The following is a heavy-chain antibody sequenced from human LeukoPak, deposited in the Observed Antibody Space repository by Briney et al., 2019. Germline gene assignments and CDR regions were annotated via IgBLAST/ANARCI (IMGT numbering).Heavy chain of an antibody. J-gene: IGHJ4*02. Sequence: RAGGSLRLSCAASGFTLSTYGMYWVRQAPGKGLEWVAVIWNDGSNKHYADSVKGRFTISRVNSKNTLDLQMNSLRTEDTAVYYCAKDLSSSWFEGLDNWGQGTLVTVSS. CDR1: GFTLSTYG. D-gene: IGHD6-13*01. CDR2: IWNDGSNK. V-gene: IGHV3-33*06. CDR3: AKDLSSSWFEGLDN.